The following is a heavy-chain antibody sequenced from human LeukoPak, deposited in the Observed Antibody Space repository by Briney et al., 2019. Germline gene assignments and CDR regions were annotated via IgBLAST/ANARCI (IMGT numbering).Heavy chain of an antibody. J-gene: IGHJ4*02. CDR1: GYTFTGYY. D-gene: IGHD5-24*01. V-gene: IGHV1-2*02. CDR2: INPNIGGT. CDR3: AREGAKGSGYNFDY. Sequence: SVKVSCRASGYTFTGYYIQWVRHAPGQGLELMGWINPNIGGTNYAQKFQGRVTMTRDTSISTAYMELTRLRSDDTAIYYCAREGAKGSGYNFDYWGQGALVTVSS.